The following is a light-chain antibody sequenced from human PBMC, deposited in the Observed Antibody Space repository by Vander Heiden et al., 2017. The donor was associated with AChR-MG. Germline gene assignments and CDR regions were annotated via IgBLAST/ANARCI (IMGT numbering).Light chain of an antibody. CDR3: QQYNSYSWT. Sequence: DLQLTSPPSTLSASVVDRVTITCRASQGISSWLAWYQQKPGKAPKLLIYDASSLESGVPSRFSGSGSGTEFTLTISSLQPDDFATYYCQQYNSYSWTFGQGTKVEIK. J-gene: IGKJ1*01. CDR2: DAS. CDR1: QGISSW. V-gene: IGKV1-5*01.